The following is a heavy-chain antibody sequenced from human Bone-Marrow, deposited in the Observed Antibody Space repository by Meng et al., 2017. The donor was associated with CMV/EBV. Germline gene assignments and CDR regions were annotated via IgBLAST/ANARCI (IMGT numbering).Heavy chain of an antibody. D-gene: IGHD4-23*01. CDR1: GYTFTSYG. J-gene: IGHJ3*02. V-gene: IGHV1-2*02. Sequence: ASVKVSCKASGYTFTSYGISWVRQAPGQGLEWMGWINPNSGGTNYAQKFQGRVTMTRDTSISTAYMELSRLRSDDTAVYYCARDLGLHGGNSVFIMVRAFDIWGQGTMVTVSS. CDR3: ARDLGLHGGNSVFIMVRAFDI. CDR2: INPNSGGT.